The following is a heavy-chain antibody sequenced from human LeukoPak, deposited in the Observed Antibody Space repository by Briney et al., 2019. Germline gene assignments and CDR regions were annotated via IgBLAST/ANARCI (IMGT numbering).Heavy chain of an antibody. CDR2: INSNGGST. CDR3: ARGYSESSGRYAFDI. V-gene: IGHV3-64*01. CDR1: GFTFSSYG. Sequence: GGSLRLSCAASGFTFSSYGMRWVRQAPGKGLEYVSGINSNGGSTYYANSVKGRFTISRDNSRSTLYLQMGSLRAEDMAVYYCARGYSESSGRYAFDIWGQGTMVTVSS. J-gene: IGHJ3*02. D-gene: IGHD3-22*01.